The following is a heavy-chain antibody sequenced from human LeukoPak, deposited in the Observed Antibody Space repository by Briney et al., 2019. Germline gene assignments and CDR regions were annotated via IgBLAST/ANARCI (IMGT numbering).Heavy chain of an antibody. CDR2: MNPNSGNT. J-gene: IGHJ6*03. CDR3: ARDYYYHYYMDV. Sequence: GASVKVSCKASGYTFTSYDINWVRQATGQGLEWMGWMNPNSGNTGYAQKFQGRVTMTRNTSISTAYMELSSLRSEDTAVYYCARDYYYHYYMDVWGKGTTVTVSS. CDR1: GYTFTSYD. V-gene: IGHV1-8*01.